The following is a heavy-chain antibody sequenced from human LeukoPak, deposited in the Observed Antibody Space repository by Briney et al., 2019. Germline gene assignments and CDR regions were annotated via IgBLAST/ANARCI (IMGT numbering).Heavy chain of an antibody. J-gene: IGHJ5*02. V-gene: IGHV3-21*01. CDR3: ARGSSSSSFLWFDP. D-gene: IGHD6-6*01. Sequence: PGGSLRLSCGASGFTFSSYSMNWVRQAPGKGLEWVSSISSSSSYIHYADSVKGRFTISRDNAKNSLYLQMNSLRAEDTAVYYCARGSSSSSFLWFDPWGQGTLVTVSS. CDR2: ISSSSSYI. CDR1: GFTFSSYS.